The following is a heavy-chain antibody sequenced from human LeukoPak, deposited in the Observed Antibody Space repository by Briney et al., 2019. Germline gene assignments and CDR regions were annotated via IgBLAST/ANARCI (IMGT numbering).Heavy chain of an antibody. Sequence: GESLKISCKGSGYSFTSYWIAWVRQQPGKGLEWMGIIHPGDSDTRDSPSFQGQVTISADKSISTAYLQWSSLKASDTAMYYCARTQTGNRDGFDIWGQGTMVTVSS. CDR2: IHPGDSDT. J-gene: IGHJ3*02. D-gene: IGHD7-27*01. CDR1: GYSFTSYW. CDR3: ARTQTGNRDGFDI. V-gene: IGHV5-51*01.